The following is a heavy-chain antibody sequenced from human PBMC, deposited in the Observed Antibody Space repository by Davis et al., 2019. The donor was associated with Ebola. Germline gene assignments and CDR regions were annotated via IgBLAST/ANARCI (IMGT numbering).Heavy chain of an antibody. J-gene: IGHJ6*04. CDR1: GFTFSSYD. D-gene: IGHD4-11*01. V-gene: IGHV3-13*01. Sequence: GESLKISCAASGFTFSSYDMHWVRQATGKGLEWVSAIGTAGDTYYPGSVKGRFTISRENAKNSLYLQMNSLRAGDTAVYYCARLNNSNYGMDVWGKGTTVTVSS. CDR3: ARLNNSNYGMDV. CDR2: IGTAGDT.